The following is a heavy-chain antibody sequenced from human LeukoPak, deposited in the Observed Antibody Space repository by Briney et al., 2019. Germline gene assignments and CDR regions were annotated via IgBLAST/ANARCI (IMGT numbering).Heavy chain of an antibody. Sequence: TGGSLRLSCAAPGFTFTNFGMSWVRQAPGKGLEWVSAVSGGGGSTFYADSVKGRFTISRDNSKNTVYLQMNSLRAEDTAIYYCAKEKNSGYYYHFDYWGQGTLVTVSS. CDR3: AKEKNSGYYYHFDY. D-gene: IGHD3-22*01. CDR2: VSGGGGST. J-gene: IGHJ4*02. CDR1: GFTFTNFG. V-gene: IGHV3-23*01.